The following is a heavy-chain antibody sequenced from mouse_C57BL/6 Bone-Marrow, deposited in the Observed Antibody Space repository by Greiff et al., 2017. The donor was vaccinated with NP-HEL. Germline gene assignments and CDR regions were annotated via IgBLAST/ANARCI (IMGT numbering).Heavy chain of an antibody. J-gene: IGHJ1*03. Sequence: QVQLKESGAELVKPGASVKMSCKASGYTFTTYPIEWMKQNHGKSLEWIGNFHPYNDDTKYNEKFKGKATLTVEKSSSTVYLELSRLTSDDSAVYYCARRDRYYGSSYEYFDVWGTGTTVTVSS. V-gene: IGHV1-47*01. CDR1: GYTFTTYP. D-gene: IGHD1-1*01. CDR3: ARRDRYYGSSYEYFDV. CDR2: FHPYNDDT.